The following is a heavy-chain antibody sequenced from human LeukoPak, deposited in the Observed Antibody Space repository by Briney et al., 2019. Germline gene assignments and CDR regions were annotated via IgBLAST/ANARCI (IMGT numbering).Heavy chain of an antibody. CDR2: INHSGST. D-gene: IGHD6-6*01. J-gene: IGHJ4*02. Sequence: SETLSLTCAVYGRSFSGYYRSWIRQPPGKGLEWIGEINHSGSTNYNPSLKSRVTISVETSKNQFSLKLSSGTAADTAVYYCARVYATEYSSSSSRDWGQGTLVTVSS. CDR1: GRSFSGYY. CDR3: ARVYATEYSSSSSRD. V-gene: IGHV4-34*01.